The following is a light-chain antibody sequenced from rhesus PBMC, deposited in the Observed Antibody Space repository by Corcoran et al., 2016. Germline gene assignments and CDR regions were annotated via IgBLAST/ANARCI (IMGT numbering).Light chain of an antibody. CDR3: QQYSSRPFT. CDR2: KAS. Sequence: DIQMTQSPSSLSASVGDTVTITCRASQGISSWIAWYQQKPGKAPKLLINKASSLQSGVPSRFSGSGSGTDFTLTISSLQSEYFATYYCQQYSSRPFTFGPGTKLDIK. V-gene: IGKV1-22*01. J-gene: IGKJ3*01. CDR1: QGISSW.